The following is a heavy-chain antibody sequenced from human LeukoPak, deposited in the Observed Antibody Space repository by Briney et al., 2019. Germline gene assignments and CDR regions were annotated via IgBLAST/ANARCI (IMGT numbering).Heavy chain of an antibody. CDR3: AKDPGGSGWSKVFSFDY. CDR2: ISGSGGST. J-gene: IGHJ4*02. D-gene: IGHD6-19*01. Sequence: GGSLRLSCTASGFTFSSYAMSWVRQAPGKGLEWVSAISGSGGSTYYADSVKGRFTISRDNSKNTLYLQMNSLRAEDTAVYYCAKDPGGSGWSKVFSFDYWGQGTLVTVSS. V-gene: IGHV3-23*01. CDR1: GFTFSSYA.